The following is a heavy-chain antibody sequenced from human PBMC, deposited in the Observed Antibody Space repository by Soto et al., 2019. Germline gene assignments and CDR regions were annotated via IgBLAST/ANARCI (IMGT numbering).Heavy chain of an antibody. CDR3: GAGQYFSDY. CDR1: GFSFTNYG. CDR2: ISYDGINK. D-gene: IGHD6-13*01. V-gene: IGHV3-30*03. J-gene: IGHJ4*02. Sequence: QVQLVESGGGEVQPGTSLRVSCAASGFSFTNYGMHWVRQAPGKGLECVALISYDGINKYYADSVKGRFTISRDNSKNTLYMQMNSLRPEDTAVYYCGAGQYFSDYWGQGTLVSVSS.